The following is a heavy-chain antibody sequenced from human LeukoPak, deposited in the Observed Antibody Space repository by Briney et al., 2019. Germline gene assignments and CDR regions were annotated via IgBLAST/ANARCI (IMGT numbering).Heavy chain of an antibody. CDR3: AKVWSPDLFDY. CDR1: GFTFSSYA. Sequence: GGSLRLSRAASGFTFSSYAMSWVRQAPRKGLEWVSAISGSGGSTYYADSVKGRFTISRDNSKNTLYLQMNSLRAEDTAVYYCAKVWSPDLFDYWGQGTLVTVSS. D-gene: IGHD1-26*01. CDR2: ISGSGGST. J-gene: IGHJ4*02. V-gene: IGHV3-23*01.